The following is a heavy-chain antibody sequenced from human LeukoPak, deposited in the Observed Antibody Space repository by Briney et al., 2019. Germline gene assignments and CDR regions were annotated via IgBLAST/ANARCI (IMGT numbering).Heavy chain of an antibody. CDR1: AFTFSSYG. Sequence: GRSLRLSCAASAFTFSSYGMHWVRQAPGKGLEWVAVIWYVGRNKSYAGSVKGRFTISRDNSTNTLYLQMNSLRAENTAVYYCAREAPYGDNDLDYGMDVWGEGTTVTVPS. D-gene: IGHD4-23*01. J-gene: IGHJ6*04. V-gene: IGHV3-33*01. CDR2: IWYVGRNK. CDR3: AREAPYGDNDLDYGMDV.